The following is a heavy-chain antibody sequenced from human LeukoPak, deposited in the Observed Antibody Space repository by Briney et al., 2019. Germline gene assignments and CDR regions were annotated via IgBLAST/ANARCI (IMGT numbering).Heavy chain of an antibody. J-gene: IGHJ4*02. V-gene: IGHV4-59*01. CDR2: IFYSGST. CDR1: GGSISSYY. D-gene: IGHD2-2*01. CDR3: ARGGPAATRDYY. Sequence: SETLSLTCTVSGGSISSYYWSWIRQPPGKGLEWIGYIFYSGSTSYNPSLRSRVTISVDTSKNQFSLKLSSVTAADTAVYYCARGGPAATRDYYWGQGTLVTVSS.